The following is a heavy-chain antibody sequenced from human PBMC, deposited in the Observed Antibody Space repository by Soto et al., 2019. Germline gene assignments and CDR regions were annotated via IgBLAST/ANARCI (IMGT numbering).Heavy chain of an antibody. CDR1: GFTFSDHA. V-gene: IGHV3-23*01. CDR3: AIDLWWYTH. Sequence: EVQLLESGGGLVQPGGSLRLSCTASGFTFSDHAMTWVRQAPGKGLEWLSGISGGGSGAYYADSVKGRFTVSRANSNNTLFLQMDSLRVEDTAVYYCAIDLWWYTHWGQGTLLTVAS. J-gene: IGHJ4*02. CDR2: ISGGGSGA. D-gene: IGHD2-15*01.